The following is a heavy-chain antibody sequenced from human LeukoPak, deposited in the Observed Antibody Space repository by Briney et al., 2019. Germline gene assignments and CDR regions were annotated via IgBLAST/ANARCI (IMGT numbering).Heavy chain of an antibody. CDR3: ARVFKGY. CDR2: IYYSGST. Sequence: SETLSLTCTVSGGSISSSSYYWGWIRQPPGKGLEWIGSIYYSGSTYHNPSLKSRVTISVDTSKNQFSLKLSSVTAADTAVYYCARVFKGYWGQGTLVTVSS. J-gene: IGHJ4*02. V-gene: IGHV4-39*01. CDR1: GGSISSSSYY.